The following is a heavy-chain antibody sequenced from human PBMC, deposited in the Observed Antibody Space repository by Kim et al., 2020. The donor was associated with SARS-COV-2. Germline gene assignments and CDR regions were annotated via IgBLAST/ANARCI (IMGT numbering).Heavy chain of an antibody. Sequence: NTRYSQKLQGEVTITRDTAASTAYMELNSLRSEDTAVYYCAREGHEGGYLTWGQGTMVTVSS. CDR3: AREGHEGGYLT. V-gene: IGHV1-3*01. D-gene: IGHD5-12*01. CDR2: NT. J-gene: IGHJ3*01.